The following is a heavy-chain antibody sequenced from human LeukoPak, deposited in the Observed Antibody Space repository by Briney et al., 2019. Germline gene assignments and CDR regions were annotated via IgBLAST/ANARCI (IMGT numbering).Heavy chain of an antibody. V-gene: IGHV3-23*01. CDR1: GFTFSSYA. CDR3: AKDAYCSGGSCYPLFDY. CDR2: LSGSGGST. Sequence: GGSLRLSCAASGFTFSSYAMSWVRQAPGKGLEWVSALSGSGGSTYYADSVKGRFTISRDNSKSSLYLQMNSLRTEDTALYYCAKDAYCSGGSCYPLFDYWGQGTLVTVSS. J-gene: IGHJ4*02. D-gene: IGHD2-15*01.